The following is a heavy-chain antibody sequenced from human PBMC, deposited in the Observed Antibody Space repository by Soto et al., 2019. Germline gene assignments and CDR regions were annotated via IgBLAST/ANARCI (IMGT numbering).Heavy chain of an antibody. J-gene: IGHJ6*03. CDR1: GFTFTSSA. CDR3: AADPRALVATTTGGSTYYYYYMDV. D-gene: IGHD5-12*01. Sequence: SVKVSCKASGFTFTSSAMQWVRQARGQRLEWIGWIVVGSGNTNYAQKFQERVTITRDMSTSTAYMELSSLRSEDTAVYYCAADPRALVATTTGGSTYYYYYMDVWGKGTTVTVSS. V-gene: IGHV1-58*02. CDR2: IVVGSGNT.